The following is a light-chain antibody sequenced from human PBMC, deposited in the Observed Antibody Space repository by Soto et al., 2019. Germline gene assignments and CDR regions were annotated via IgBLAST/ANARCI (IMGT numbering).Light chain of an antibody. J-gene: IGKJ3*01. CDR3: QQYYSTPFT. V-gene: IGKV4-1*01. CDR2: WAS. Sequence: DIVMTQSPDSLAVSLGERATINCKSSQSLLYSSDNKNYLAWYQQRPGQSPKLLIRWASTRESGVPDRVSGTGSGTDFTLTISSLQAEDVAVYYCQQYYSTPFTFGPGTKVDIK. CDR1: QSLLYSSDNKNY.